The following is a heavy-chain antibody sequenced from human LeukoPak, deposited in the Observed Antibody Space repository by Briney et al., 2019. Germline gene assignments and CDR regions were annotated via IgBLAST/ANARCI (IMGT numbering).Heavy chain of an antibody. CDR1: GGSFGGYY. CDR2: INHSGST. Sequence: PSETLSLTCAVHGGSFGGYYWSWIRQPPGKGLELIGEINHSGSTNYNPSLKSRVTISVDTSKNQFSLKLSSVTAADTAVYYCARGSYYGSGRKKSPNYYYYGMDVWGKGTTVTVPS. V-gene: IGHV4-34*01. CDR3: ARGSYYGSGRKKSPNYYYYGMDV. J-gene: IGHJ6*04. D-gene: IGHD3-10*01.